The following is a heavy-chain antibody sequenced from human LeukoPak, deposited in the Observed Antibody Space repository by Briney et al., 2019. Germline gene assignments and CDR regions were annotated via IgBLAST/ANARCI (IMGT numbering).Heavy chain of an antibody. J-gene: IGHJ4*02. CDR2: ISSSSSYI. V-gene: IGHV3-21*01. CDR3: ARETISSGYTLLFDY. CDR1: GFTFSSYS. D-gene: IGHD3-22*01. Sequence: GGSLRLSCAASGFTFSSYSMNWVRQAPGKGLEWVLSISSSSSYIYYADSVKGRFTISRDNAKNSLYLQMNSLRAEDTAVYYCARETISSGYTLLFDYWGQGTLVTVSS.